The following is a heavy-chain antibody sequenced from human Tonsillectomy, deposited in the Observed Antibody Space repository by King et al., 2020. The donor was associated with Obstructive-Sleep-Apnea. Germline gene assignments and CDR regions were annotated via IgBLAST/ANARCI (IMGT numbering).Heavy chain of an antibody. Sequence: MQLVQSGPEVKKPGTSVKVSCKASGFTFKTSGVQWVRQARGQRLEWIGWIVIGSCDTYYAQQFQDRVTLTTARTAGTASMDLINLRSEDTAVYYCAAGTTDYYYFGMDVWGQGTTVTVSS. V-gene: IGHV1-58*01. D-gene: IGHD4-11*01. CDR1: GFTFKTSG. J-gene: IGHJ6*02. CDR3: AAGTTDYYYFGMDV. CDR2: IVIGSCDT.